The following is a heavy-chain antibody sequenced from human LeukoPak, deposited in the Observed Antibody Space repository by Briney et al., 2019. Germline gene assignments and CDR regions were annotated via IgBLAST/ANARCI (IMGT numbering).Heavy chain of an antibody. CDR2: VYYSGNT. CDR1: GGSISSSSYY. CDR3: AKYDGSGYFLDY. J-gene: IGHJ4*02. V-gene: IGHV4-61*05. Sequence: SETLSLTCTVSGGSISSSSYYWGWIRQPPGKGLEWIGYVYYSGNTNYNPSLKSRVTMSVDTSENQFSLRLSSVTAADTAVYYCAKYDGSGYFLDYWGQGTLVSVSS. D-gene: IGHD3-22*01.